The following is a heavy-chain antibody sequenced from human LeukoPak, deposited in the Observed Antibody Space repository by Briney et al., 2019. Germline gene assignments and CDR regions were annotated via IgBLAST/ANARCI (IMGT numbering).Heavy chain of an antibody. CDR3: ARDYCSGGSCYVFDP. Sequence: PGGSLRLSCATSGFTFSSYSMNWVRQAPGKGLEWVSSISSSSSYIYYADSVKGRFTISRDNAKNSLYLQMNSLRAEDTAVYYCARDYCSGGSCYVFDPWGQGTLVTVSS. V-gene: IGHV3-21*01. J-gene: IGHJ5*02. D-gene: IGHD2-15*01. CDR1: GFTFSSYS. CDR2: ISSSSSYI.